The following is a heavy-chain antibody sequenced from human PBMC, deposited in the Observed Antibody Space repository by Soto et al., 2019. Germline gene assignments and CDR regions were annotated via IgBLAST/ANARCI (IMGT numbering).Heavy chain of an antibody. CDR2: LIPNFGPT. CDR1: GGSFSNFV. J-gene: IGHJ4*02. CDR3: VRDVGGEATILY. Sequence: QVQLVQSGAEVTKPGSSVKVSCKASGGSFSNFVISWVRQAPGQGLEWMGGLIPNFGPTHSAPKFQGKVTSTADETTRLAYLELSGLTSEGTCVYYSVRDVGGEATILYWFQGTLVTVSS. D-gene: IGHD3-16*01. V-gene: IGHV1-69*01.